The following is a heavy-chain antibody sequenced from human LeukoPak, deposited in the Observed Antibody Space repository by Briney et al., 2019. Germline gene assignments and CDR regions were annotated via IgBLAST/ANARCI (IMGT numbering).Heavy chain of an antibody. CDR3: ARGERLWFGEPGAFDI. J-gene: IGHJ3*02. CDR1: GGSISSHY. D-gene: IGHD3-10*01. CDR2: IYYSGST. V-gene: IGHV4-59*11. Sequence: SETLSLTWTVSGGSISSHYWSWNRQPPGKGLEWIGYIYYSGSTNYNPSLKSRVTISVDTSKNQFSLKLSSVTAADTAVYYCARGERLWFGEPGAFDIWGQGTMVTVSS.